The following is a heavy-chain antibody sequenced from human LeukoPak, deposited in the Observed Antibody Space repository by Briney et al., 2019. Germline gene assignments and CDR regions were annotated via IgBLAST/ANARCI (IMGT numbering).Heavy chain of an antibody. CDR1: GFAFSSYE. J-gene: IGHJ6*03. D-gene: IGHD6-13*01. V-gene: IGHV3-48*03. Sequence: GGSLRLSCAASGFAFSSYEMNWVRQAPGKGLEWVSYISSSGSTIYYADSVKGRFTISRDNAKNSLYLQMNSLRAEDTAVYYCARGAYSSSWAYYYYYMDVWGKGTTVTISS. CDR3: ARGAYSSSWAYYYYYMDV. CDR2: ISSSGSTI.